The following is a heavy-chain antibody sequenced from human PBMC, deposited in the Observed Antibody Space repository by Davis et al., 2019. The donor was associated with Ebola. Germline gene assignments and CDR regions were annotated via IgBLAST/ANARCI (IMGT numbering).Heavy chain of an antibody. V-gene: IGHV1-69*10. D-gene: IGHD3-16*01. CDR3: ATPGGPPALSYYYVLHV. CDR2: IIPIFGVA. CDR1: GGTFSSYG. Sequence: SVKVSCKASGGTFSSYGLSWVRQAPGQGLEWMGGIIPIFGVANYAQKFQGRVTITADKSTTTAYMEVSSLRSEDTAVYYCATPGGPPALSYYYVLHVWGQGTTVTVSS. J-gene: IGHJ6*02.